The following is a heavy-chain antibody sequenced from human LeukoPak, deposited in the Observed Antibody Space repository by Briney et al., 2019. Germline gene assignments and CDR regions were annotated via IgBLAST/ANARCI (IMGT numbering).Heavy chain of an antibody. CDR3: AREWLGSGLDY. Sequence: GGSLRLSCAGSGFTFSSYWMHWVRQAPGKGLVWVSRIRSDGISTSYADSVRGRLTISRDNAKNTLYLQMNSLRVEDTAVYYCAREWLGSGLDYWGQGTLVTVSS. CDR2: IRSDGIST. V-gene: IGHV3-74*01. D-gene: IGHD1-26*01. CDR1: GFTFSSYW. J-gene: IGHJ4*02.